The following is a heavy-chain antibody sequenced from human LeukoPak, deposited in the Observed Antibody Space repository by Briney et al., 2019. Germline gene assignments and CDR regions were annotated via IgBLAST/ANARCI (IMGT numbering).Heavy chain of an antibody. V-gene: IGHV1-69*06. CDR3: ASGGYDSRFDY. Sequence: SVKVSCKASGGTFSSYAISWVRPAPGQGLEWMGGIIPIFGTANYAQKFQGRVTITADKSTSTAYMELSSLRSEDTAVYYCASGGYDSRFDYWGQGTLVTVSS. CDR1: GGTFSSYA. CDR2: IIPIFGTA. D-gene: IGHD5-12*01. J-gene: IGHJ4*02.